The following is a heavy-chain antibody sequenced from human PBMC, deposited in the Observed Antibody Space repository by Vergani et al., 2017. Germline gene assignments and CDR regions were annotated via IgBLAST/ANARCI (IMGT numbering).Heavy chain of an antibody. CDR2: IWYDGSNK. J-gene: IGHJ5*02. D-gene: IGHD2-2*01. CDR1: GFTFSSYG. Sequence: QVQLVESGGGVVQPGRSLRLSCAASGFTFSSYGMHWVRQAPGKGLEWVAVIWYDGSNKYYADSVKGRFTISRDSSKNTLYLQMNSLRAEDTAVYYCARDPVPAANVGWFDPWGQGTLVTVSS. V-gene: IGHV3-33*01. CDR3: ARDPVPAANVGWFDP.